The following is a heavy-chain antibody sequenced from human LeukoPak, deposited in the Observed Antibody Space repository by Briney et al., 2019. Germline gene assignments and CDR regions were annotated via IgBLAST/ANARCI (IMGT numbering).Heavy chain of an antibody. J-gene: IGHJ6*03. CDR3: AREGGLLWFGELSMAPYYYYYLDV. Sequence: SETLSLTCTVSGGSISSYYWSWIRQPAGKGLEWIGRIYTSGSTNYNPSLKSRVTMSVDTSKNQFSLKLSSVTAADTAVYYCAREGGLLWFGELSMAPYYYYYLDVWGKGTTVTISS. V-gene: IGHV4-4*07. CDR1: GGSISSYY. D-gene: IGHD3-10*01. CDR2: IYTSGST.